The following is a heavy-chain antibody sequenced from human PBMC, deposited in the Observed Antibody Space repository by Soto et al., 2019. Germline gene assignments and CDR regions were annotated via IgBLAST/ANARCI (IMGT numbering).Heavy chain of an antibody. CDR1: GGSVSSGVFS. Sequence: SATLSITCAVSGGSVSSGVFSWNWIRQPPGQGLEWIGYISHGGSPHYAPSLRGRVSISVDRSTNVISLNLTSTTPADTAVYFCARGHYYYAMDVWGQGTTVTVSS. J-gene: IGHJ6*02. CDR3: ARGHYYYAMDV. V-gene: IGHV4-30-2*01. CDR2: ISHGGSP.